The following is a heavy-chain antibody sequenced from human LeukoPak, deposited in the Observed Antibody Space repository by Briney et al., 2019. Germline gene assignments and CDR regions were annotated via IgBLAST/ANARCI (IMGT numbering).Heavy chain of an antibody. CDR1: GGSISSSKW. J-gene: IGHJ4*02. V-gene: IGHV4-4*02. CDR3: ARDLGYGSGSYFDY. D-gene: IGHD3-10*01. Sequence: PSETLSLTCAVSGGSISSSKWWSWARQPPGKGLEWIGEIYHSGSTNYNPSLKSRVTISVDKSKNQFSLKLSSVTAADTAVYYCARDLGYGSGSYFDYWGQGTLVTVSS. CDR2: IYHSGST.